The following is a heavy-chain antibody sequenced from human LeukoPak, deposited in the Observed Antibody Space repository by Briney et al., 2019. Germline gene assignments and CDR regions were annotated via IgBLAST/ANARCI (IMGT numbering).Heavy chain of an antibody. J-gene: IGHJ4*02. V-gene: IGHV3-9*03. CDR1: GFTFDDYA. CDR3: AKDPRAYDILTGSGGLGY. Sequence: GRSLRLSCAASGFTFDDYAMHWVRQAPGKGLEWVSVISWNSGSIGYADSVKGRFTISRDNAKNSLYLQMNSLRAEDMALYYCAKDPRAYDILTGSGGLGYWGQGTLVTVSS. CDR2: ISWNSGSI. D-gene: IGHD3-9*01.